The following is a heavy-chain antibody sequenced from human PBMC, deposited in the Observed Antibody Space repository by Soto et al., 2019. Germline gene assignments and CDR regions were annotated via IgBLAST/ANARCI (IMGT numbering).Heavy chain of an antibody. CDR1: GFTFTSSA. J-gene: IGHJ4*02. CDR2: IVVGSGNT. CDR3: AARSVPAAMPGIRNFDY. V-gene: IGHV1-58*02. Sequence: ASVKVSCKASGFTFTSSAMQWVRQARGQRLEWIGWIVVGSGNTNYAQKFQERVTITRDMSTNTAYMELSSLRSEDTAVYYCAARSVPAAMPGIRNFDYWGQGTLVTVS. D-gene: IGHD2-2*01.